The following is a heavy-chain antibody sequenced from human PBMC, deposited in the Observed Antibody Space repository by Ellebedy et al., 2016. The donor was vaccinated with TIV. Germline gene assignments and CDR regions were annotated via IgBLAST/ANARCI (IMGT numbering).Heavy chain of an antibody. J-gene: IGHJ4*02. Sequence: AASVKVSCKASGYTFTSYYIHWTRQAPGQGLEWMGIMNANDGDTTYAQKFQGRVTMTRDTSTPTVYMELTSLRFEDTAVYYCASAAAMTKVSSPSAYWGQGTLVTVSS. V-gene: IGHV1-46*01. CDR2: MNANDGDT. CDR3: ASAAAMTKVSSPSAY. CDR1: GYTFTSYY. D-gene: IGHD4-17*01.